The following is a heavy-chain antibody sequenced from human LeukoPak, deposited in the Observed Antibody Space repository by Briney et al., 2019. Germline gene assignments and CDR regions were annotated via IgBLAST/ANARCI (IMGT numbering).Heavy chain of an antibody. CDR1: GGSISSYY. Sequence: KPSETLSLTCTVSGGSISSYYWSWIRQPAGKGREWIGRIYSTGSTNYNPSLKSRVTMSVDTSKNQFSLRLRSVTAADTAVYYCARQIASAGTAGFDFWGQGALVTVSS. V-gene: IGHV4-4*07. D-gene: IGHD6-13*01. J-gene: IGHJ4*02. CDR2: IYSTGST. CDR3: ARQIASAGTAGFDF.